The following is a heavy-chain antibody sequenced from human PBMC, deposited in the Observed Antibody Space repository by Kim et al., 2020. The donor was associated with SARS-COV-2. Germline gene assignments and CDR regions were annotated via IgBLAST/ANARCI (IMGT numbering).Heavy chain of an antibody. CDR1: GGSISSSSYY. CDR2: IYYSGST. Sequence: SETLSLTCTVSGGSISSSSYYWGWIRQPPGKGLEWIGSIYYSGSTYYNPSLKSRVTISVDTSKNQFSLKLSSVTAADTAVYYCARCTWDGDYFDYWGQGTLVTVSS. J-gene: IGHJ4*02. D-gene: IGHD4-17*01. V-gene: IGHV4-39*07. CDR3: ARCTWDGDYFDY.